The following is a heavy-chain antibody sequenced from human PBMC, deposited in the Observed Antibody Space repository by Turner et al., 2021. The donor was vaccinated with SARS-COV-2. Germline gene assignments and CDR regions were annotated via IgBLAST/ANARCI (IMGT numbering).Heavy chain of an antibody. CDR2: ISSSSSYI. CDR1: GFPFSSYT. CDR3: ARGTYYYDSSVYSGTNWFDP. J-gene: IGHJ5*02. Sequence: EVQLVESGGGLVKPGGSLSLSCAASGFPFSSYTMYWVRQAPGKGLEWVSSISSSSSYIYYADSVKGRFTISRDNAKNSLYLQMNSLRAEDTAVYYCARGTYYYDSSVYSGTNWFDPWGQGTLVTVSS. V-gene: IGHV3-21*01. D-gene: IGHD3-22*01.